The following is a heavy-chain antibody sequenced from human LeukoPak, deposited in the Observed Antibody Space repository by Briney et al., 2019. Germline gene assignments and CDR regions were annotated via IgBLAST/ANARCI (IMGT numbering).Heavy chain of an antibody. CDR2: INHSGST. Sequence: SETLSLTCAVYGGSFSGYYWSWIRQPPGKGLEWIREINHSGSTNYNPSLKSRVTISVDTSKNQFSLKLSSVTAADTAVYYCARGLPAAHYYYYYMDVWGKGTTVTVSS. CDR1: GGSFSGYY. V-gene: IGHV4-34*01. J-gene: IGHJ6*03. D-gene: IGHD2-2*01. CDR3: ARGLPAAHYYYYYMDV.